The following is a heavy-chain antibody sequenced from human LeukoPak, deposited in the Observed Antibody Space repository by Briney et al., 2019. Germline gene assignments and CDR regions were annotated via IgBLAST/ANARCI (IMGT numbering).Heavy chain of an antibody. V-gene: IGHV3-30*04. CDR1: GFTFSSYS. CDR2: ISYDGSDK. J-gene: IGHJ4*02. D-gene: IGHD2-21*01. CDR3: AKDFRIGYSAHFDY. Sequence: GGSLRLSCAASGFTFSSYSMHWVRQAPGKGLEWVAFISYDGSDKYYADSVKGRFSISRDNSKNTLYLQMDSLRGEDTAVYYCAKDFRIGYSAHFDYWGQGALVTVSS.